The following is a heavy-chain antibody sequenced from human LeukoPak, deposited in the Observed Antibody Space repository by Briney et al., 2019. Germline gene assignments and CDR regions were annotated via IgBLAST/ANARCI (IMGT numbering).Heavy chain of an antibody. D-gene: IGHD2-21*01. CDR2: IYENGGTT. CDR1: GFTFRSHA. J-gene: IGHJ4*02. V-gene: IGHV3-23*01. CDR3: AKDFRIGYSAHFDY. Sequence: GGSLRLSCVGPGFTFRSHAMSWVRQAPEKGLEFVSGIYENGGTTYYADSVKGRFSISRDNSKNTLYLQMDSLRGEDTAVYYCAKDFRIGYSAHFDYWAREPWSPSPQ.